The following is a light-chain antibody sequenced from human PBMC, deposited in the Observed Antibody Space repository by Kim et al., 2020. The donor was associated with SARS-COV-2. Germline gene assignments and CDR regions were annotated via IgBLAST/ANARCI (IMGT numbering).Light chain of an antibody. J-gene: IGLJ3*02. CDR3: NSRDSSGNHLV. Sequence: LGQTVRITCQGDSLRNYYASWYQQQPGQAPVLVLFGKNNRSSGIPDRFSGSKSGNTASLTITGAQAEDEADYYCNSRDSSGNHLVFGGGTQLTVL. CDR2: GKN. V-gene: IGLV3-19*01. CDR1: SLRNYY.